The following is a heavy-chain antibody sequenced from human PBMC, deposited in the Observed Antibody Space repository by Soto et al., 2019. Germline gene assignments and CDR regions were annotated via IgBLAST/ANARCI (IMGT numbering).Heavy chain of an antibody. V-gene: IGHV4-61*01. D-gene: IGHD3-9*01. CDR3: ASMKYYDILTGFPTANWFDP. CDR2: IYYSGST. J-gene: IGHJ5*02. Sequence: KPSETLSLTCTVSGGSVSSGSYYWSWIRQPPGKGLEWIGYIYYSGSTNYNPSLKSRVTISVDTSKNQFSLKLSSVTAADTAVYYCASMKYYDILTGFPTANWFDPWGQGTLVTVSS. CDR1: GGSVSSGSYY.